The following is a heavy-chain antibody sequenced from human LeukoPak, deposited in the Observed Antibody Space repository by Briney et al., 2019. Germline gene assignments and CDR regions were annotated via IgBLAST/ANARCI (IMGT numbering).Heavy chain of an antibody. CDR1: GGFITSYH. J-gene: IGHJ4*02. CDR2: IYTSGST. Sequence: SETLSLTCTVSGGFITSYHLSWIRQPAGKGLEWIGRIYTSGSTNYNPSLKSRVTMSVDTSKNQFSLKLSSVTAADTAVYYCAGDGLYSYGYSYFDYWGQGTLVTVSS. V-gene: IGHV4-4*07. D-gene: IGHD5-18*01. CDR3: AGDGLYSYGYSYFDY.